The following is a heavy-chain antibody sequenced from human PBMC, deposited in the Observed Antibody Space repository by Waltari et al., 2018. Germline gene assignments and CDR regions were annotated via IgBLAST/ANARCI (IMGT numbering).Heavy chain of an antibody. D-gene: IGHD6-13*01. V-gene: IGHV4-34*01. CDR1: GGSFSGYY. CDR2: INHSGST. J-gene: IGHJ5*02. Sequence: QVQLQQWGAGLLKPSETLSLTCAVYGGSFSGYYWSWIRQPPGQGLEWIGEINHSGSTNYNPSLKSRVTISVDTSKNQFSLKLSSVTAADTAVYYCASSPGIAAAGLPHNWFDPWGQGTLVTVSS. CDR3: ASSPGIAAAGLPHNWFDP.